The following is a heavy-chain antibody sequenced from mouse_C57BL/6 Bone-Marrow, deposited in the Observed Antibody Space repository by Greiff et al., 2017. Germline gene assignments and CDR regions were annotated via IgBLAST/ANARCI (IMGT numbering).Heavy chain of an antibody. D-gene: IGHD2-12*01. CDR2: IDPSGGYT. Sequence: QVQLQQPGAELVMPGASVKLSCKASGYTFTSYWMHWVKQRPGQGLEWIGEIDPSGGYTNYNQKFKGKSTLTVDTSSSTAYMQLSSLTSEDSAVYYCARAPYIYYDVGGDLDVWGKGTTVTVSS. CDR1: GYTFTSYW. V-gene: IGHV1-69*01. CDR3: ARAPYIYYDVGGDLDV. J-gene: IGHJ1*03.